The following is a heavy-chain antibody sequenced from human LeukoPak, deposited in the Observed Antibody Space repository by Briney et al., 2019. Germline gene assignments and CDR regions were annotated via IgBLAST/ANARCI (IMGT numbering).Heavy chain of an antibody. D-gene: IGHD6-13*01. Sequence: GGSLRLSCEASGFTFSSYWMHWVRQAPGKGLVWVSRIKGDGSSSNYADSVKGRFTISRDNSKNTLYLQMNSLRAEDTAVYYCARATAAGTGYFDYWGQGTLVTVSS. V-gene: IGHV3-74*01. CDR3: ARATAAGTGYFDY. CDR1: GFTFSSYW. J-gene: IGHJ4*02. CDR2: IKGDGSSS.